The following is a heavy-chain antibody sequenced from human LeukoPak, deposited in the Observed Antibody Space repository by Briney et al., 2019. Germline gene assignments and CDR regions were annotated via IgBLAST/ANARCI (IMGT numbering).Heavy chain of an antibody. J-gene: IGHJ4*02. CDR3: ARVVGEYCSSTNCYASNY. Sequence: GASPKVSCKASGYTFTGYYMHWVRQSPGQALEWMGGITPNSGGTNFAQKFQGRGTMTRDTSISTAYMELSRLRSDDTAVYYCARVVGEYCSSTNCYASNYWGQGTLVTVSS. CDR1: GYTFTGYY. D-gene: IGHD2-2*01. V-gene: IGHV1-2*02. CDR2: ITPNSGGT.